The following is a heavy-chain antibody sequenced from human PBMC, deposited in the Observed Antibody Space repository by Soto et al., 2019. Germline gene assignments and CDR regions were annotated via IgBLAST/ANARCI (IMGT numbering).Heavy chain of an antibody. Sequence: QVQLVQSGAEVKKPGSSVKVSCKASGGTFSSYAISWVRQAPGQGLEWMGGIIPIFGTANYAQKFQGRVTXXAXESXSTAYMELSSLRSEDTAVYYCARGRIVVVNDAFDIWGQGTMVTVSS. D-gene: IGHD3-22*01. CDR1: GGTFSSYA. V-gene: IGHV1-69*12. CDR2: IIPIFGTA. CDR3: ARGRIVVVNDAFDI. J-gene: IGHJ3*02.